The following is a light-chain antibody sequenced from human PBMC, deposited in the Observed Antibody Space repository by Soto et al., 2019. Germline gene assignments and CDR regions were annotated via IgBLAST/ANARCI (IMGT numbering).Light chain of an antibody. CDR1: SSDVGAYNY. J-gene: IGLJ2*01. CDR2: EVT. Sequence: QSALTQPPSASGSPGQSVTISCTGTSSDVGAYNYVSWYQHHPGKAPKLMIYEVTRRPSGVPGRFSGSKSGNTASLTVSGLQAEDEDAYYCSSYAGSSNFVVFGGGTKLTVL. V-gene: IGLV2-8*01. CDR3: SSYAGSSNFVV.